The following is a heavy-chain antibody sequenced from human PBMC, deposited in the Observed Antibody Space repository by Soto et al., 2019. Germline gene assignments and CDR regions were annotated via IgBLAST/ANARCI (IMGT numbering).Heavy chain of an antibody. J-gene: IGHJ4*02. Sequence: PGGSLRLSCEGSGFTFNPYNMNWVRQAPGKGLEWVASISTSSSYIYYADSVKGRFTISRDNSKNTLYLQMNSLRAEDTAVYYCARDSWTYYYDSSGYPFDYWGQGTLVTVSS. V-gene: IGHV3-21*01. D-gene: IGHD3-22*01. CDR2: ISTSSSYI. CDR3: ARDSWTYYYDSSGYPFDY. CDR1: GFTFNPYN.